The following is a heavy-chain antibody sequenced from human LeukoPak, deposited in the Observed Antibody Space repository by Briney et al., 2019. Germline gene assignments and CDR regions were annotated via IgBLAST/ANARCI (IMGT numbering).Heavy chain of an antibody. Sequence: SETLSRTCTVSGGSINSYYWSWIRQPPGKGLEWIGYVHYSGSTKYHPSLKSRVTISVDTSKNQFSLKLSSVTAADTAVYYCARHWGTTVVSPLTAWDYWGQGTLVTVSS. V-gene: IGHV4-59*08. D-gene: IGHD4-23*01. CDR3: ARHWGTTVVSPLTAWDY. J-gene: IGHJ4*02. CDR1: GGSINSYY. CDR2: VHYSGST.